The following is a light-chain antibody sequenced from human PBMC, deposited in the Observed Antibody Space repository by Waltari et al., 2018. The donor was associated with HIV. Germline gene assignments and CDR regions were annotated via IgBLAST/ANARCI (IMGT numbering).Light chain of an antibody. CDR2: EGT. CDR1: NGALGAVMS. Sequence: QSALTQPASVSASHGHPITITCAGHNGALGAVMSVSWYHHVPGHAPKLVIYEGTNRPLGVSDRFSASKSGDTASLTISYLLNEDEGDYYCASFTSNTWLFGGGTKVTVL. J-gene: IGLJ3*02. CDR3: ASFTSNTWL. V-gene: IGLV2-14*01.